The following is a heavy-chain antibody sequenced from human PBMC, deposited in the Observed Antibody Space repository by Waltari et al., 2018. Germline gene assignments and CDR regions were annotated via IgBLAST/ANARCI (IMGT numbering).Heavy chain of an antibody. CDR2: ISYDGSNK. CDR3: ARSGDLENYYYGMDV. J-gene: IGHJ6*02. V-gene: IGHV3-30-3*01. Sequence: QVQLVESGGGVVQPGRSLRLSCAASGFTFSSYAMHWVRQAPGKGLEWVAVISYDGSNKYYADSVKGRFTISRDNSKNTLYLQMNSLRAEDTAVYYCARSGDLENYYYGMDVWGQGTTVTVSS. D-gene: IGHD2-21*01. CDR1: GFTFSSYA.